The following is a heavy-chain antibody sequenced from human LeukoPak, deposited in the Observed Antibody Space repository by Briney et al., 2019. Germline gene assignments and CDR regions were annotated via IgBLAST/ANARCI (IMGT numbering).Heavy chain of an antibody. J-gene: IGHJ4*02. CDR3: ARELDGAAAGLFDY. CDR2: IWYDGSNK. D-gene: IGHD6-13*01. V-gene: IGHV3-33*01. CDR1: GFTFSTYG. Sequence: GGSLRLSCAASGFTFSTYGMHWVRQAPGKGLEWVAVIWYDGSNKYYADSVKGRFTISRDNSKNTLYLQMNSLRAEDTAVYYCARELDGAAAGLFDYWGQGTRVTVSS.